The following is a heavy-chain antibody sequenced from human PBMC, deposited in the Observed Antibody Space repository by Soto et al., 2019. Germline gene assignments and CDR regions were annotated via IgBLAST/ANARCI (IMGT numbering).Heavy chain of an antibody. J-gene: IGHJ4*02. Sequence: QVQLVESGGGVVQPGRSLRLSCAASGFTFSSYAMHWVRQAPGKGLEWVAVISYDGSNKYYADSVKGRFTISRDNSKNTVYLQMNSLRAEDTAVYYCARVGGILTGYFDYWGQGTLVTVSS. CDR1: GFTFSSYA. D-gene: IGHD3-9*01. CDR2: ISYDGSNK. V-gene: IGHV3-30-3*01. CDR3: ARVGGILTGYFDY.